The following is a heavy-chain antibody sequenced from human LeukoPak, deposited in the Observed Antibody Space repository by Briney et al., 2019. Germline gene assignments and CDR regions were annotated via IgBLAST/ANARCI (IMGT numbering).Heavy chain of an antibody. D-gene: IGHD3-22*01. Sequence: GGSLRLSCAASGFTFSNYYMTWIRQVPGEGLEWISYISVSGGTMNYADSVKGRFTISRDNAKNSLFLQMNSLRAEDTAVYYCARAQGYYYDSSGYGWFDPWGQGTLVTVSS. CDR2: ISVSGGTM. V-gene: IGHV3-11*01. J-gene: IGHJ5*02. CDR3: ARAQGYYYDSSGYGWFDP. CDR1: GFTFSNYY.